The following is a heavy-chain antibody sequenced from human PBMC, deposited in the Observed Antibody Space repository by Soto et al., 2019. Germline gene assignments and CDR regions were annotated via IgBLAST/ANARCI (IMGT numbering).Heavy chain of an antibody. CDR3: AKARPDQHRWDGDAFDI. CDR1: GFTFSSYA. J-gene: IGHJ3*02. Sequence: GGSLRLSCAASGFTFSSYAMSWVRQAPGKGLEWVSAISGSGGSTYYADSVKGRFTISRDNSKNTLYLQMNSLRAEDTAVYYCAKARPDQHRWDGDAFDIWGQGTMVTVSS. CDR2: ISGSGGST. D-gene: IGHD1-26*01. V-gene: IGHV3-23*01.